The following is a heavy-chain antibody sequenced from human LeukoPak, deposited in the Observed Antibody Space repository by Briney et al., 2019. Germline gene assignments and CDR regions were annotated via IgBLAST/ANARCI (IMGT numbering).Heavy chain of an antibody. J-gene: IGHJ1*01. V-gene: IGHV4-39*07. Sequence: NPSETLSLTCTVSGGSISSSSYYWGWIRQPPGKGLEWIGSIYYSGSTYYNPSLKSRVTISVDTSKNQFSLKLSSVTAADTAVYYCARSSGYCSGGSCRKYFQHWGQGTLVTVSS. CDR2: IYYSGST. CDR1: GGSISSSSYY. D-gene: IGHD2-15*01. CDR3: ARSSGYCSGGSCRKYFQH.